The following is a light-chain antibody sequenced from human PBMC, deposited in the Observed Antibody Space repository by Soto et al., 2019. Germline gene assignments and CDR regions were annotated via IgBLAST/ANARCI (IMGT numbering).Light chain of an antibody. CDR1: QSVGSN. V-gene: IGKV3-15*01. CDR3: QQYDTWPLT. Sequence: EIVWTQSPGTLSSSPGERATLSCRASQSVGSNLAWYQQTPGQAPRVVIYDASTRATVIPARFSGSGSGTEFTLTISSLQSEDFAVYYCQQYDTWPLTFGGGTKVDIK. J-gene: IGKJ4*01. CDR2: DAS.